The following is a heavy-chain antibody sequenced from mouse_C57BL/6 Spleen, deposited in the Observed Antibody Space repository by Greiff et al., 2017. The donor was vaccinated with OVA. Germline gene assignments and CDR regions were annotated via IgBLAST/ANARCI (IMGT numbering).Heavy chain of an antibody. V-gene: IGHV2-9-1*01. CDR2: IWTGGGT. CDR1: GYSLTSYA. D-gene: IGHD1-1*01. CDR3: ARKGGGSSYFDY. J-gene: IGHJ2*01. Sequence: VHLVESGPGLVAPSQCLYISCNVSGYSLTSYAISWVRQPPGKGLEWLGVIWTGGGTNYNSAIISRLSISKDNSKSQVFIKMNSLQTDDTARYYCARKGGGSSYFDYWGQGTTLTVSS.